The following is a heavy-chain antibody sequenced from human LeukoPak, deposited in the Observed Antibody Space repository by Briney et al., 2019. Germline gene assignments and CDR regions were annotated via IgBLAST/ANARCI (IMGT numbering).Heavy chain of an antibody. J-gene: IGHJ4*02. CDR1: GFTVSSNY. Sequence: GGSLRLSCAASGFTVSSNYMSWVRQAPGKGLEGVSVIYSGGSTYYADSVKGRFTISRDNSKNTLYLQMNSLRAEDTAVYYCARLYCSSTSCHYFDYWGQGTLVTVSS. CDR2: IYSGGST. V-gene: IGHV3-66*01. CDR3: ARLYCSSTSCHYFDY. D-gene: IGHD2-2*01.